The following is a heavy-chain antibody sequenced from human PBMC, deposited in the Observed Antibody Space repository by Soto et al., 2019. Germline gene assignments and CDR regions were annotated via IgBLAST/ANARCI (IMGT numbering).Heavy chain of an antibody. D-gene: IGHD3-10*01. Sequence: GQSLKISCEGSGYSFTNYWIGWVRQMPGKGLEWVAIIYPGDSQTRYSPSFQGQVTISADKSISTPYLQWSSLKASDTAMYYCSTRRNGAYDWGQGTMVTVSS. CDR2: IYPGDSQT. CDR1: GYSFTNYW. CDR3: STRRNGAYD. V-gene: IGHV5-51*01. J-gene: IGHJ3*01.